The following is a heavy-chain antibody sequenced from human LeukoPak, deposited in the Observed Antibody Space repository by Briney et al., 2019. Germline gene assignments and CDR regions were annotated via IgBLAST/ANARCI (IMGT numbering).Heavy chain of an antibody. J-gene: IGHJ6*02. CDR2: IIPILGIA. V-gene: IGHV1-69*04. CDR3: ARRRQDHGSYYYYGMDV. D-gene: IGHD1-26*01. Sequence: ASVKVSCKASGGTFSSYAISWVRQAPGQGLEWMGRIIPILGIANYAQKFQGRVTITADKSTSTAYMELSSLRSEDTGVYYCARRRQDHGSYYYYGMDVWGQGTTVTVSS. CDR1: GGTFSSYA.